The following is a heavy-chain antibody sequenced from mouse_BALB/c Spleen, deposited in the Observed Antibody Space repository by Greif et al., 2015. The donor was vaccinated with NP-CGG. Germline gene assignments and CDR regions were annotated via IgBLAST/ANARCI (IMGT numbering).Heavy chain of an antibody. CDR2: IDPAHGNT. Sequence: VQLQQSGAELVKPGASVKLSCTASGFNVPDTYMHWVQQRPDQGLEWIGRIDPAHGNTPYAPKFQVKATITADTSPNTAFRQLSSVTSEDTAVYDCARTGMVTTSWFAYWGKGTLVTVSA. V-gene: IGHV14-3*02. CDR3: ARTGMVTTSWFAY. J-gene: IGHJ3*01. D-gene: IGHD2-2*01. CDR1: GFNVPDTY.